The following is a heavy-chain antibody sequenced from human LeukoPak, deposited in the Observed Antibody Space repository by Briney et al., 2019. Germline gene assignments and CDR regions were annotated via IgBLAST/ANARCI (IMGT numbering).Heavy chain of an antibody. V-gene: IGHV4-38-2*02. D-gene: IGHD1-1*01. CDR3: ARGNAPVATFDY. CDR1: GYSISSTYY. CDR2: ISHSGST. J-gene: IGHJ4*02. Sequence: SQTMSLTCTVSGYSISSTYYGAWIPQPPGKGLEWIATISHSGSTYYTPSLESRLTLSLDTSRNHFSLRLSSVTAADTAVYYCARGNAPVATFDYWGLGTLVAVSS.